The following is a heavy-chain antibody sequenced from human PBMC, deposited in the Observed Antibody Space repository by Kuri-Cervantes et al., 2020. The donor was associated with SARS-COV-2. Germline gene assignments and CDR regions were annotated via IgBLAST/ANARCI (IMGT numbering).Heavy chain of an antibody. J-gene: IGHJ4*02. D-gene: IGHD6-19*01. CDR1: GYTFTSYD. CDR2: ISAYNGNT. CDR3: ARKYSSGWYYFDY. V-gene: IGHV1-18*01. Sequence: ASVKVSCKASGYTFTSYDINWVRQATGQGLEWMGWISAYNGNTNYAQKLQGRVTMTTDTSTNTAYMELRSLRSDDTAVYYCARKYSSGWYYFDYWGQGTLVTVSS.